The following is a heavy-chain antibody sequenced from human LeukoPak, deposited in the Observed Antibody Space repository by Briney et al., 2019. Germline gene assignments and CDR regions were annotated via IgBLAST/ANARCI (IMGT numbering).Heavy chain of an antibody. CDR2: ISYDGSNK. Sequence: GGSLRLSCAASAFTFSSYWMSLVRQAPGKGLEWVAVISYDGSNKYYADSVKGRFTISRDNSKNTLYLQMNSLRAEDTAVYYCAKELRSAFDIWGQGTMVTVSS. J-gene: IGHJ3*02. V-gene: IGHV3-30*18. CDR1: AFTFSSYW. CDR3: AKELRSAFDI.